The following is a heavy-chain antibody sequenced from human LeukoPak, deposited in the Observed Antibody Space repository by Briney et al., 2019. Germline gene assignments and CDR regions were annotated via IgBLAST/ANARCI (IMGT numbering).Heavy chain of an antibody. V-gene: IGHV3-21*01. CDR2: ISSSSSYI. CDR1: GFTFSSYS. Sequence: PGGSLRLSCVVSGFTFSSYSMNWVRQAPGKGLEWVSSISSSSSYIYYADSVKGRFTISRDNAKNSLYLQMNSLRAEDPAVYYCAREIVVGGGVDYWGQGTLVTVSS. J-gene: IGHJ4*02. D-gene: IGHD2-2*01. CDR3: AREIVVGGGVDY.